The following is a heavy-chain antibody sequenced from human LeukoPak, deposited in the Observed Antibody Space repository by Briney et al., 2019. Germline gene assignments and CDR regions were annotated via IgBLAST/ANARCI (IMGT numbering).Heavy chain of an antibody. V-gene: IGHV3-7*01. CDR1: GFNFRDYY. Sequence: GGSLRLSCAASGFNFRDYYMTWVRQAPGKGLEWVAHIKYDGSEKSYVDSVKGRFTISRDNSKNTLYLQMNSLRAEDTAVYYCARDKREIVVVPPDLDYWGQGTLVTVSS. D-gene: IGHD2-2*01. CDR3: ARDKREIVVVPPDLDY. CDR2: IKYDGSEK. J-gene: IGHJ4*02.